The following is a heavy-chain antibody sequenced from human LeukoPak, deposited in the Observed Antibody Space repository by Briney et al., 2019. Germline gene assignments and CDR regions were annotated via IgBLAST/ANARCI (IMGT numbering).Heavy chain of an antibody. V-gene: IGHV3-21*01. D-gene: IGHD5-18*01. Sequence: KSGGSPRLSCAASGFTFSSYSMTWVRQAPGKGLEWVSSISSSSSYIYYADSVKGRFTISRDNAKNSLYLQMNSLRAEDTAVYYCARGRYSYGNYFDYWGQGTLVTVSS. CDR2: ISSSSSYI. CDR3: ARGRYSYGNYFDY. CDR1: GFTFSSYS. J-gene: IGHJ4*02.